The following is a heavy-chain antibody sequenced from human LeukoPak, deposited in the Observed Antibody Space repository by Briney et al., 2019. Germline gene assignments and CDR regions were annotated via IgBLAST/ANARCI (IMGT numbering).Heavy chain of an antibody. CDR3: ARHRNYDYVWGSSHWFDP. CDR2: IYTSGST. V-gene: IGHV4-4*07. Sequence: PSETLSLTCTVSGGSISSYYWSWIRQPARKGLEWIGRIYTSGSTNYNPSLKSRVTMSVDTSKNQFSLKLNSVTAADTAVYYCARHRNYDYVWGSSHWFDPWGQGTLVTVSS. CDR1: GGSISSYY. J-gene: IGHJ5*02. D-gene: IGHD3-16*01.